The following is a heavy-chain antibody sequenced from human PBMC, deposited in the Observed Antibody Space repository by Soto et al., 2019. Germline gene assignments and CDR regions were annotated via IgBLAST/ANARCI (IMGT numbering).Heavy chain of an antibody. Sequence: EVQLVESGGGLVQPGGSLRLSCAASGFTFSSYSMNWVRQAPGKGLEWVSYISSSSSTIYYADSVKGRFTISRDNAKNSLYLQMNSWRDEDTAVYYCARLPLRYCSGGSCYSYYYGMDVWGQGTTVTVSS. V-gene: IGHV3-48*02. CDR3: ARLPLRYCSGGSCYSYYYGMDV. D-gene: IGHD2-15*01. CDR2: ISSSSSTI. CDR1: GFTFSSYS. J-gene: IGHJ6*02.